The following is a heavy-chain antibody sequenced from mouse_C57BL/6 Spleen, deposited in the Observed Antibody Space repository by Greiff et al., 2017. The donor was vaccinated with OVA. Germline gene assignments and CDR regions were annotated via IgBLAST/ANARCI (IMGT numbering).Heavy chain of an antibody. Sequence: EESGPGLVKPSQSLSLTCSVTGYSITSGYYWNWIRQFPGNKLEWMGYISYDGSNNYNPSLKNRISITRDTSKNQFFLKLNSVTTEDTATYYCARATVVSDAMDYWGQGTSVTVSS. CDR2: ISYDGSN. V-gene: IGHV3-6*01. J-gene: IGHJ4*01. CDR3: ARATVVSDAMDY. CDR1: GYSITSGYY. D-gene: IGHD1-1*01.